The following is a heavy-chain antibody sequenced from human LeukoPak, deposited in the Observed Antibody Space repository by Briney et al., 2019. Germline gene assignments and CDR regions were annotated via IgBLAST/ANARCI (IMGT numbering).Heavy chain of an antibody. CDR1: GFTVNKAW. J-gene: IGHJ6*02. V-gene: IGHV3-15*01. D-gene: IGHD3-10*01. Sequence: GGSLRLSCAASGFTVNKAWMSWVRQAPGKGLEWVGRIKSKNDGGTTEYGAPVKGRFTISRDDSTNRVYLQMNSLRTEDTAVYYCARDNSGPFGKYGMDVWGQGTTVTVSS. CDR2: IKSKNDGGTT. CDR3: ARDNSGPFGKYGMDV.